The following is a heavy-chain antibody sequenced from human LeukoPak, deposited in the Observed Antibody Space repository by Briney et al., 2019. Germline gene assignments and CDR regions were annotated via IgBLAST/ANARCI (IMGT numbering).Heavy chain of an antibody. CDR1: GGSFSGYY. D-gene: IGHD2-15*01. CDR3: ARDTGRGYCSGGTCYSGFDP. Sequence: SETLSLTCAVYGGSFSGYYWSWIRQHPGKGLEWIGYIYYSGSTDYNPSLKSRVTISIDTSKNQFSLKLSSVTAADTAVYYCARDTGRGYCSGGTCYSGFDPWGQGTLVTVSS. CDR2: IYYSGST. V-gene: IGHV4-31*11. J-gene: IGHJ5*02.